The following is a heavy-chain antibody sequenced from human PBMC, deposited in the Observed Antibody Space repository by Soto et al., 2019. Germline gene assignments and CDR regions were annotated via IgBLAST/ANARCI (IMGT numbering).Heavy chain of an antibody. J-gene: IGHJ4*02. CDR2: IIPILGIA. Sequence: ASVKVSCKASGGTFSSYTISWVRQAPGQGLEWMGRIIPILGIANYAQKFQGRVTITADKSTSTAYIELSSLRSEDTAVYYCAREVRYSSSYYFDYWGQGTLVTVSS. CDR3: AREVRYSSSYYFDY. CDR1: GGTFSSYT. D-gene: IGHD6-6*01. V-gene: IGHV1-69*04.